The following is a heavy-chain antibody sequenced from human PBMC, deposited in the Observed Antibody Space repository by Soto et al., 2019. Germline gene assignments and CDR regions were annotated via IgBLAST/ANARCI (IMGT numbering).Heavy chain of an antibody. Sequence: TETLSLTWSVSGYSISSGYYWGWSRQPRGKGLECIGNIYHSGSNYYNRSLKRRVTISVDTSKNPLSLDCGYVTAADTTVYYCARPRVATTAYDGLDIWGQVPLLTFSS. CDR2: IYHSGSN. D-gene: IGHD4-4*01. J-gene: IGHJ4*03. CDR3: ARPRVATTAYDGLDI. V-gene: IGHV4-38-2*01. CDR1: GYSISSGYY.